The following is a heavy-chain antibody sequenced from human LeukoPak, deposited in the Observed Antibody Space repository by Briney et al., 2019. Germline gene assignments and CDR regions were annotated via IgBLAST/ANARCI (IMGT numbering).Heavy chain of an antibody. Sequence: SVKVSCKXSGGTFSSYAISWVRQAPGQGLEWMGGIIPIFGTANYAQKFQGRVTITADESTSTAYMELSSLRSEDTAVYYCARDGNGDYAGDPPEYWGQGTLVTVSS. CDR1: GGTFSSYA. V-gene: IGHV1-69*13. D-gene: IGHD4-17*01. CDR3: ARDGNGDYAGDPPEY. J-gene: IGHJ4*02. CDR2: IIPIFGTA.